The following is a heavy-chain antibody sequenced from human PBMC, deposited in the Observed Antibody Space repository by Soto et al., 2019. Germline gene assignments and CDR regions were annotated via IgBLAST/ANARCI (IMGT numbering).Heavy chain of an antibody. V-gene: IGHV3-33*01. J-gene: IGHJ6*02. CDR1: GFTFSSYG. D-gene: IGHD6-13*01. CDR2: IWYDGSNK. Sequence: QVQLVESGGGVVQPGRSLRLSCAASGFTFSSYGMHWVRQAPGKGLEWVAVIWYDGSNKYYADSVKGRFTISRDNSKNTLYLQMSSLRAEDTAVYYCSRNPLLLAAAAGTPLYYGMDVWGQGTTVTVSS. CDR3: SRNPLLLAAAAGTPLYYGMDV.